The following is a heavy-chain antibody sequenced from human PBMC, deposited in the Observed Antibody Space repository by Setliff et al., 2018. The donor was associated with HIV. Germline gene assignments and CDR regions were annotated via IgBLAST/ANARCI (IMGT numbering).Heavy chain of an antibody. CDR1: GVSITSYY. D-gene: IGHD4-17*01. Sequence: SETLSLTCNVSGVSITSYYWSWIRQPPGKGLEWIGYIYHAGNTYYNPSLKSRVTISVDTSKNQISLRLNSLTAADTAVYYCARGTTLNVVPDAFDIWGQGTMVTVSS. J-gene: IGHJ3*02. V-gene: IGHV4-59*04. CDR2: IYHAGNT. CDR3: ARGTTLNVVPDAFDI.